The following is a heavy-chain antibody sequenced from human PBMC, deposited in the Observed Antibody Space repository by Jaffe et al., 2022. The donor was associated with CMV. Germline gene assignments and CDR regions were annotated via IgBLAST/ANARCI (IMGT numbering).Heavy chain of an antibody. J-gene: IGHJ5*02. V-gene: IGHV3-9*01. CDR3: AKAPTGCSSTSCRYNWFDP. Sequence: EVQLVESGGGLVQPGRSLRLSCAASGFTFDDYAMHWVRQAPGKGLEWVSGISWNSGSIGYADSVKGRFTISRDNAKNSLYLQMNSLRAEDTALYYCAKAPTGCSSTSCRYNWFDPWGQGTLVTVSS. CDR2: ISWNSGSI. D-gene: IGHD2-2*01. CDR1: GFTFDDYA.